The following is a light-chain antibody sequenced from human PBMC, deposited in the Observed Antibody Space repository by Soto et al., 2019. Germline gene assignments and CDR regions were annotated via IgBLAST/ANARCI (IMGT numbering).Light chain of an antibody. J-gene: IGKJ1*01. Sequence: EIVLTQSPGALSLAPGERATLSCMATQTVFSNYIGWYQQKPGQAPRLLIYGASTRATGIPARFSGSGSGTEFTLTISSLQSEDFAVYYCQQYNNWPETFGQGTKVDIK. V-gene: IGKV3-15*01. CDR2: GAS. CDR1: QTVFSN. CDR3: QQYNNWPET.